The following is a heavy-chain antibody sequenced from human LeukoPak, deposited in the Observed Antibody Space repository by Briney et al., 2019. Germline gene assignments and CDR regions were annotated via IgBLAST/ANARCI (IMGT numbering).Heavy chain of an antibody. Sequence: QAGGSLRLSCSASGFTFSPYAMYWVRQAPGKGLESVSAIDSNGGSTWYADSVKGRFTISRDNSKNTPYLQMSSLKVEDTAVYYCVKAPPCRSGWFQYYFEYWGQGTLVTVSS. CDR1: GFTFSPYA. V-gene: IGHV3-64D*06. D-gene: IGHD6-19*01. CDR3: VKAPPCRSGWFQYYFEY. CDR2: IDSNGGST. J-gene: IGHJ4*02.